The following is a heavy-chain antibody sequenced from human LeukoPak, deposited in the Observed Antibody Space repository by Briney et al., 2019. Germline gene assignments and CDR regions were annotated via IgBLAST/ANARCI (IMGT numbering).Heavy chain of an antibody. J-gene: IGHJ6*03. CDR1: GGTFSSYA. D-gene: IGHD3-9*01. Sequence: RASVKVSCKASGGTFSSYASSWVRQPPGQGLEWMGCIFSSCGTANYPQKFHGRITITEDESTSTAYMELSSFRSEDTPVYYCARVNYAILTGYYVNPDVWGKGTTVTVSS. V-gene: IGHV1-69*13. CDR3: ARVNYAILTGYYVNPDV. CDR2: IFSSCGTA.